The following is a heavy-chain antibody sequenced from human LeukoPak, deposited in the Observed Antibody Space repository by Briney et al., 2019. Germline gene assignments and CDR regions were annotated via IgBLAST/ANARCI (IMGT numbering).Heavy chain of an antibody. V-gene: IGHV3-30*03. CDR3: AGAYGYFDY. Sequence: GGSLRLSCAASGFTFGNNGMHWVRQAPGKGLEWVAVISSDGSIKYYGDSVKGRFTISRDNSKNTLYLQMNSLRPEDTAVYYCAGAYGYFDYWGQGTLVTVSS. D-gene: IGHD5-12*01. CDR1: GFTFGNNG. CDR2: ISSDGSIK. J-gene: IGHJ4*02.